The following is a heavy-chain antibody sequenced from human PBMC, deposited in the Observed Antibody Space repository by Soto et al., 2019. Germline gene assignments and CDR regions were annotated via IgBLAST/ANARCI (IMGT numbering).Heavy chain of an antibody. D-gene: IGHD2-21*02. Sequence: SETLSLTCTVSGGSISSGGYYWSWIRQHPGKGLEWIGYIYYSGSTYYNPSLKSRVTISVDTSKNQFSLKLSSVTAADTAVYYWARASLAYCGGDCHRTIPNYFDYWGQGTLVTVSS. CDR3: ARASLAYCGGDCHRTIPNYFDY. CDR2: IYYSGST. V-gene: IGHV4-31*03. J-gene: IGHJ4*02. CDR1: GGSISSGGYY.